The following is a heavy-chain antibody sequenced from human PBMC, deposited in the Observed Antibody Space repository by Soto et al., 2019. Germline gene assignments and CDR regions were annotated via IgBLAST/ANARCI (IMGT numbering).Heavy chain of an antibody. D-gene: IGHD6-13*01. V-gene: IGHV3-48*02. J-gene: IGHJ3*02. CDR1: GFTFSSYS. CDR2: ISSSSSTI. CDR3: ARDSSSWYHDAFDI. Sequence: EVQLVESGGGLVQPGGSLRLSCAASGFTFSSYSMNWVRQAPGKGLEWVSYISSSSSTIYYADSVKDRFTISRDNAKNSLYLQMNSLRDEDTAVYYCARDSSSWYHDAFDIWGQGTMVTVSS.